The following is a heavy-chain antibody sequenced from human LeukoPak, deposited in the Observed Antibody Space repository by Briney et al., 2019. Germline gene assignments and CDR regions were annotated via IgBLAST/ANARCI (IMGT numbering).Heavy chain of an antibody. CDR2: IYHSGST. V-gene: IGHV4-30-2*01. Sequence: SETLSLTCTVSGGSISSGGYYWSWIRQPPGKGLEWIGYIYHSGSTYYNPSLKSRVTISVDRSKNQFSLKLSSVTAADTAVYYCARDRGPAVGVPGMVDWYAFDIWGQGTMVTVSS. CDR1: GGSISSGGYY. D-gene: IGHD1-26*01. CDR3: ARDRGPAVGVPGMVDWYAFDI. J-gene: IGHJ3*02.